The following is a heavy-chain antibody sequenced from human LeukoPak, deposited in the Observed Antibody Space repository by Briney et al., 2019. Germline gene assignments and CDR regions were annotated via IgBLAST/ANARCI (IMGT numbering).Heavy chain of an antibody. V-gene: IGHV1-46*01. Sequence: ASVKVSCKASGYTFTSYYMHWVRQAPGQGLEWMGIINPSGGSTSYAQKFQGRVTMTRDTSTSTVYMELSRLRSDDTAVYYCARGGIAAPLDYWGQGTLVTVSS. D-gene: IGHD6-13*01. CDR3: ARGGIAAPLDY. CDR1: GYTFTSYY. J-gene: IGHJ4*02. CDR2: INPSGGST.